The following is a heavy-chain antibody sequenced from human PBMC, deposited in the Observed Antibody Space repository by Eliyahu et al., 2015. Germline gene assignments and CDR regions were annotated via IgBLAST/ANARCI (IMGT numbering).Heavy chain of an antibody. CDR2: IYYSGST. CDR1: GXSINSYY. V-gene: IGHV4-59*01. D-gene: IGHD6-19*01. Sequence: QVQLQESGPGLVKPSEXLSLTCTXSGXSINSYYWSWILQPPGKGLEWIGYIYYSGSTNYNPSLKSRATISVDTSKNQFSLKLSSVTAADTAVYYCARDSSGWYGAIDYWGQGTLVTVSS. J-gene: IGHJ4*02. CDR3: ARDSSGWYGAIDY.